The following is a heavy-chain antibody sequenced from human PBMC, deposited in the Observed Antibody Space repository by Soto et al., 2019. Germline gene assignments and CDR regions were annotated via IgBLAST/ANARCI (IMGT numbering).Heavy chain of an antibody. Sequence: QVQLQQWGAGLLKPSETLSLTCAVYGGSFSGYYWSWIRQPPGKGLEWIGEINHSGSTNYNPSLKSRVTISVDTSKNQFSLKLSSVTAADTAVYYCARESGDYGVIDYWGQGTLVTVSS. CDR2: INHSGST. CDR3: ARESGDYGVIDY. J-gene: IGHJ4*02. CDR1: GGSFSGYY. V-gene: IGHV4-34*01. D-gene: IGHD4-17*01.